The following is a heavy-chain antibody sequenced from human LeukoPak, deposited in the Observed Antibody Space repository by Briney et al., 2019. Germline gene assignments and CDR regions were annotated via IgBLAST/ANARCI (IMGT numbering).Heavy chain of an antibody. D-gene: IGHD6-13*01. CDR2: ISGSGGGT. Sequence: GGSLRLSCAASGFTFSSHAMSWVRQAPGQGLEWVSAISGSGGGTYYADSVKGRFTVSRDNSKNTLYLQMNSLRAEDTAVYYCAKDNPGGYYYGTDVWGKGTTVTVSS. CDR3: AKDNPGGYYYGTDV. V-gene: IGHV3-23*01. CDR1: GFTFSSHA. J-gene: IGHJ6*04.